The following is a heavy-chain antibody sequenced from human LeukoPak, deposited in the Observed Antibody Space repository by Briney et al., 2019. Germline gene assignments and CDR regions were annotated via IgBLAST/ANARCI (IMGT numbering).Heavy chain of an antibody. J-gene: IGHJ4*02. CDR2: IGPHSTFT. CDR1: GFTFTDHY. V-gene: IGHV1-2*02. D-gene: IGHD2/OR15-2a*01. Sequence: ASMKVSCKSSGFTFTDHYIHWVRQGPRQGLEWMGYIGPHSTFTSSPQEFQGRVTMTRDASMSTAYMELTRLTSDDTAVYYCVREGEGPLSKDFDYWGQGTLVTVSS. CDR3: VREGEGPLSKDFDY.